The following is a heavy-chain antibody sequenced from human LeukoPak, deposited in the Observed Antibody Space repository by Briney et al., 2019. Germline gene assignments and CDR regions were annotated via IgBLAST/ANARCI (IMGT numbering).Heavy chain of an antibody. CDR2: IYTRGST. V-gene: IGHV4-4*07. J-gene: IGHJ3*02. CDR3: ARDKYCSSTTCYGLSAFDI. CDR1: GGSISSNY. Sequence: PSETLSLTCTVSGGSISSNYWSWIRQPAGKGLEWIGRIYTRGSTNYNPSLKSRVTMSVDTSKNQVSLRLTSVTAADTAVYYCARDKYCSSTTCYGLSAFDIWGQGTMVTVSS. D-gene: IGHD2-2*01.